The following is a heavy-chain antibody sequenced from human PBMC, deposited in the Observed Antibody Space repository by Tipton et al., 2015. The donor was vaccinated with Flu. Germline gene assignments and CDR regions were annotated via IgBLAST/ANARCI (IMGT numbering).Heavy chain of an antibody. J-gene: IGHJ4*02. Sequence: SLRLSCAASGFTFNDYAMHWVRQAPGKGLEWVSGISWNSGSIGYADSVKGRFTISRDNAKNSLYLQMNSLRAEDTALYYCAKDLSYDGTSPFAFRGQAPLFTLSS. CDR2: ISWNSGSI. CDR1: GFTFNDYA. D-gene: IGHD3-22*01. CDR3: AKDLSYDGTSPFAF. V-gene: IGHV3-9*01.